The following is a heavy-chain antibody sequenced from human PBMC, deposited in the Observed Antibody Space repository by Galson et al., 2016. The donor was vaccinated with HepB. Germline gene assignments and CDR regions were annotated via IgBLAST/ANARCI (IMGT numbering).Heavy chain of an antibody. CDR3: ERDLVVTRNYYYYHYMDV. Sequence: SCAPSGFSVSNNYMNWVRRAPGNGLEWVSVIYSGDYTYYADSVKGRFTISRDISKNTLYLQMNRLRAEDTAENYCERDLVVTRNYYYYHYMDVWGKGTTVTVSS. V-gene: IGHV3-53*01. CDR1: GFSVSNNY. D-gene: IGHD3-22*01. CDR2: IYSGDYT. J-gene: IGHJ6*03.